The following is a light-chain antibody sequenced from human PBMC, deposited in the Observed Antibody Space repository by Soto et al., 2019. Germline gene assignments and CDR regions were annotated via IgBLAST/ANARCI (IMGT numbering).Light chain of an antibody. CDR2: DAS. J-gene: IGKJ4*01. CDR3: QQYDNLPLT. V-gene: IGKV1-33*01. CDR1: QDISNS. Sequence: DIQMTQSPSSLSASVGDRVTITCQASQDISNSLNWYQQKPGKAPKLLIYDASNLETGVPSRFSGRGSGTDFTFTISSLQPEDIATFYCQQYDNLPLTFGGGTKVEIK.